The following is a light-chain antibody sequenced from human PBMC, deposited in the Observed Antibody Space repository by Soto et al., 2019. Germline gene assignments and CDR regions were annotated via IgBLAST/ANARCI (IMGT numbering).Light chain of an antibody. CDR2: AAS. Sequence: DLQMTQSPASLSASVGDRVTITCRASQSISNYLNWYQQNPGKAPKLLIYAASSLQSEVPSRFGGSGSGTDFNLTISSLQAEDFATYYCQQSYSTPPMYTFGQGTNLEIK. CDR1: QSISNY. V-gene: IGKV1-39*01. J-gene: IGKJ2*01. CDR3: QQSYSTPPMYT.